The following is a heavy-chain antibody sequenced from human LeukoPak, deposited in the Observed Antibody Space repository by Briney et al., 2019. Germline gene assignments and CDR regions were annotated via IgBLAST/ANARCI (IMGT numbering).Heavy chain of an antibody. Sequence: GGSLRLSCGVSGFAFSNYWMHWVRQAPGKGLVWVSRIEGDGRTTDYADSVKGRFTISRDNAESTLSLQMNSLRAEDTAVYYCAKRRGQQLAPGGFDYWGQGTLVTVSS. CDR3: AKRRGQQLAPGGFDY. CDR1: GFAFSNYW. CDR2: IEGDGRTT. D-gene: IGHD6-13*01. V-gene: IGHV3-74*01. J-gene: IGHJ4*02.